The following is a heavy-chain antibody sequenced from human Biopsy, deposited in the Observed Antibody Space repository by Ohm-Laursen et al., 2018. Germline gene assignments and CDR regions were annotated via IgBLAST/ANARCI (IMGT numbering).Heavy chain of an antibody. CDR2: ISYNERT. D-gene: IGHD3-9*01. J-gene: IGHJ2*01. CDR1: GASVKTSGYF. V-gene: IGHV4-31*02. CDR3: VREPKTGTAEAWYFDL. Sequence: SDTLSLTWSVSGASVKTSGYFWAWIRQRPGKGLEWIGYISYNERTHYNPSLTSRLAISFDTSNNRISLQLRSVSVADTAVYYCVREPKTGTAEAWYFDLWGRGSPVTGPS.